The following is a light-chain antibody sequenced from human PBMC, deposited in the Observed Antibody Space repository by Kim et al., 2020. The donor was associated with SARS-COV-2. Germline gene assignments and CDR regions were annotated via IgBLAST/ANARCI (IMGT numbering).Light chain of an antibody. CDR2: EVS. CDR1: SSGVGSDDY. J-gene: IGLJ2*01. V-gene: IGLV2-8*01. Sequence: QRVTLSCTGNSSGVGSDDYVSWYRQHPGKAPQLMIYEVSKRPSGVPDRFSGSKSGNTASLTVCWLQAEDEADYYCSSLASSNNPGLFGGGTQLTVL. CDR3: SSLASSNNPGL.